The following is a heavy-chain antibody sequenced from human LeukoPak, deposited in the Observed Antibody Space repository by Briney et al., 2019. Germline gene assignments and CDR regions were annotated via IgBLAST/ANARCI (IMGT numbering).Heavy chain of an antibody. CDR1: GFTFSSHS. CDR2: FSGTSNTI. Sequence: GGSLRLSCAASGFTFSSHSMSWVRQAPGKGLEWVSYFSGTSNTIYYADSVKGRFTISRDNAKNSLYLQMNSLSAEDTAVYYCAKVQYVYYGSGSYDMDVWGQGTPVTVSS. J-gene: IGHJ6*02. D-gene: IGHD3-10*01. CDR3: AKVQYVYYGSGSYDMDV. V-gene: IGHV3-48*01.